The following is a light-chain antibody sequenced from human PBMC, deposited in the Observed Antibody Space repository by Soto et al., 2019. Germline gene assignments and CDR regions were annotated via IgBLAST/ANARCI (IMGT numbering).Light chain of an antibody. J-gene: IGLJ1*01. V-gene: IGLV1-40*01. CDR2: GNK. CDR3: QSYDISLAAYV. Sequence: QPVLTQPPSVSGAPGQNITIFCTGSSSNFGARHDVHWYKQLPGGAPNVLIYGNKYRPSGVPDRFSGSKSGTSASLAITGLQADDEGDYFCQSYDISLAAYVFGTGTKLTVL. CDR1: SSNFGARHD.